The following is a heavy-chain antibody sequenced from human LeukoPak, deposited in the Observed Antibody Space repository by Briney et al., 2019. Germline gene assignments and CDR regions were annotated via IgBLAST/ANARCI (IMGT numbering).Heavy chain of an antibody. Sequence: EASVKVSCKASGYTFTNYGITWVRQAPGQGLEGMGWISTYSGNTDGNTKYAQKLQGRVTMTTDTSTSTAYMELSSLRSEDTAVYYCASDVDIVATDWVAYWGQGTLVTVSS. CDR2: ISTYSGNTDGNT. CDR3: ASDVDIVATDWVAY. J-gene: IGHJ4*02. D-gene: IGHD5-12*01. V-gene: IGHV1-18*01. CDR1: GYTFTNYG.